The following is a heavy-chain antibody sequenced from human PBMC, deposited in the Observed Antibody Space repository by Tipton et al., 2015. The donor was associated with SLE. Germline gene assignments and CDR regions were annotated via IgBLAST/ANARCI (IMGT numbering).Heavy chain of an antibody. J-gene: IGHJ3*02. Sequence: SLRLSCAASGFTFSSYSMNWVRQAPGKGLEWVSVIYSGGSTYYADSVKGRFTISRDNSKNTLYLQMNSLRAEDTAVYYCARDHSSGWFAFDIWGQGTMVTVSS. CDR2: IYSGGST. CDR3: ARDHSSGWFAFDI. D-gene: IGHD6-19*01. CDR1: GFTFSSYS. V-gene: IGHV3-53*01.